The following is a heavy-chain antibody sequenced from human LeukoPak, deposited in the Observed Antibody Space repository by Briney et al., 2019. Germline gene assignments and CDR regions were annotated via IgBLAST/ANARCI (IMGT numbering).Heavy chain of an antibody. CDR1: GGSISSYY. J-gene: IGHJ5*02. D-gene: IGHD3-22*01. CDR2: IYYSGST. Sequence: PSETLSLTCTVSGGSISSYYWRWIRQPPGKGLVWIGYIYYSGSTNYNPSLKSRVTISVDTSKNQFSLKLSSVTAADTAVYYCARIDSAKSASDPWGQGTLVTVSS. CDR3: ARIDSAKSASDP. V-gene: IGHV4-59*01.